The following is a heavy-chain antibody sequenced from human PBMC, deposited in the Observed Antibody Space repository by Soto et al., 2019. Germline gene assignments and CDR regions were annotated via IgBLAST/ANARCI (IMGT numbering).Heavy chain of an antibody. CDR2: ISSSSSYI. J-gene: IGHJ4*02. CDR1: GFTFSSYS. CDR3: ARFYRGDYGDYAPYFDY. D-gene: IGHD4-17*01. Sequence: GGSLRLSCAASGFTFSSYSMNWVRQAPGKGLEWVSSISSSSSYIYYADSVKGRFTISRDNAKNSLYLQMNSLRAEDTAVYYCARFYRGDYGDYAPYFDYWGQGTLVTVSS. V-gene: IGHV3-21*01.